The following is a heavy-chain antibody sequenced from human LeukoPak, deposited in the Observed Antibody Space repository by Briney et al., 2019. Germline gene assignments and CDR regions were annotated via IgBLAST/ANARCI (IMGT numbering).Heavy chain of an antibody. V-gene: IGHV3-21*01. D-gene: IGHD2-2*01. CDR3: ARGGRYCSSTSCFYFDY. CDR2: ISSSSSYI. CDR1: GFTFSSYS. J-gene: IGHJ4*02. Sequence: PGGSLRLSCAASGFTFSSYSMNWVRQAPGKGLEWASSISSSSSYIYYADSVKGRFTISRDNAKNSLYLQMNSLRAEDTAVYYCARGGRYCSSTSCFYFDYWGQGTLVTVSS.